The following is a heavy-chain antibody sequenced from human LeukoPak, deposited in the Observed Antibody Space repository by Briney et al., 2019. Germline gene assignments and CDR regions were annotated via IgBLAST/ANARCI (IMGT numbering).Heavy chain of an antibody. Sequence: GGSLRLSCAASGLSLSDHYMSWIRQAPGKGLQWISYISNSGDIKYYADSVKGRFTISRDNSKNTLYLQMNSLRAEDTAVYYCAKDGGNYYDTAGNHLMRSYMDVWGKGTTVTVSS. CDR1: GLSLSDHY. CDR3: AKDGGNYYDTAGNHLMRSYMDV. D-gene: IGHD3-22*01. V-gene: IGHV3-11*04. CDR2: ISNSGDIK. J-gene: IGHJ6*04.